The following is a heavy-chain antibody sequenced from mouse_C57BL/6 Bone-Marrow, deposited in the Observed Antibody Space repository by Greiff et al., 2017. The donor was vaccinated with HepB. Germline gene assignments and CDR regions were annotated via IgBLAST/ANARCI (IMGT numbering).Heavy chain of an antibody. CDR1: GYTFTSYW. CDR2: IYPSDSET. J-gene: IGHJ2*01. Sequence: QVQLQQSGAELVRPGSSVKLSCKASGYTFTSYWMDWVKQRPGQGLEWIGNIYPSDSETHYNQKFKDKATLTVDKSSSTAYMQLSSLTSEDSAVYYCARDSSGPGYFDYWGQGTTLTVSS. D-gene: IGHD3-2*02. V-gene: IGHV1-61*01. CDR3: ARDSSGPGYFDY.